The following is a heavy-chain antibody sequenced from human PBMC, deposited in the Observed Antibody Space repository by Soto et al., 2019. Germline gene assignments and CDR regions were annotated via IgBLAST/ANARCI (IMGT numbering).Heavy chain of an antibody. Sequence: ASVKVSSKASGYTFTGYGISWVRQAPGQGLEWMGWISAYNGNTNYAQKLQGRVTMTTDTSTSTAYMELRSLRSDDTAVYYCARDLNMYSSGFDYWVQGTLVTVSS. V-gene: IGHV1-18*01. J-gene: IGHJ4*02. CDR1: GYTFTGYG. CDR3: ARDLNMYSSGFDY. CDR2: ISAYNGNT. D-gene: IGHD6-19*01.